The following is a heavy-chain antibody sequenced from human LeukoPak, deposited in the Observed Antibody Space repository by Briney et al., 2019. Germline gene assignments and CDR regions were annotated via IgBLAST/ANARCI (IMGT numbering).Heavy chain of an antibody. V-gene: IGHV3-74*01. Sequence: GGSRRLSCAASGFIFTSHWMHWVRQTPGKGLVWVSGIKNDGNDTAYADSVKGRFTISRDNAKNTLYLQMDSLRAEDTAVYYCARDMNPTVFDFWGQGTLVTVSS. CDR2: IKNDGNDT. CDR3: ARDMNPTVFDF. CDR1: GFIFTSHW. J-gene: IGHJ4*02. D-gene: IGHD3-16*01.